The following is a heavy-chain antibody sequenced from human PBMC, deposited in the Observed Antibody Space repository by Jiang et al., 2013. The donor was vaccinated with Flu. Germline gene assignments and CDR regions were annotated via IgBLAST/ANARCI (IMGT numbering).Heavy chain of an antibody. V-gene: IGHV1-46*01. CDR3: ATFTTRMTGDY. CDR2: IDPNAGST. J-gene: IGHJ4*02. CDR1: GYILTAYY. D-gene: IGHD4-17*01. Sequence: SVKISCKTSGYILTAYYMHWVRQAPGKGLEWMGIIDPNAGSTEYAQKFQGRVALTRDTSTSTVYMELSSLRSEDTAVYYCATFTTRMTGDYWGQGTLVTVSS.